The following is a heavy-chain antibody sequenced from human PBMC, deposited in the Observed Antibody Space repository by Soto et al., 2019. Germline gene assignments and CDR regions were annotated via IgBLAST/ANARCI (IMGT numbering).Heavy chain of an antibody. CDR2: ISAYNGNT. Sequence: RASVKVSCKASGYTFTSYGISWVRQAPGQGLEWMGWISAYNGNTNYAQKLQGRVTMTTDTSTSTAYMELRSLRSDDTAVYYCARVGGTLNYYDSSGRFDPWGQGTLVTVSS. D-gene: IGHD3-22*01. CDR3: ARVGGTLNYYDSSGRFDP. J-gene: IGHJ5*02. CDR1: GYTFTSYG. V-gene: IGHV1-18*01.